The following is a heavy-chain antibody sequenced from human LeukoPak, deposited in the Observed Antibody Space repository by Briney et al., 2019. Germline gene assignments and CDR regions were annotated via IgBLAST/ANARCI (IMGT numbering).Heavy chain of an antibody. CDR1: GFTFRSSW. CDR3: ARETPDSSGWD. V-gene: IGHV3-7*01. CDR2: IKQDGSKK. Sequence: GGSLRLSCGASGFTFRSSWMSWVRQAPGKGLEWVANIKQDGSKKNYVDPLKGRFTISRDNAKNSLFLQMNSLKAEDTAVYYCARETPDSSGWDWGQGTLVTVSS. D-gene: IGHD6-19*01. J-gene: IGHJ4*02.